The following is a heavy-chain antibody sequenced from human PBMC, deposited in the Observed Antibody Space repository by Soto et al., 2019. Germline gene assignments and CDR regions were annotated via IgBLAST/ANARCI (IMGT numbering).Heavy chain of an antibody. D-gene: IGHD2-15*01. CDR2: INYSGST. V-gene: IGHV4-30-4*01. Sequence: PSETLSLTCTVSGVSISSGGFYWSWIRQPPGKGLEWIGSINYSGSTYYNPSLKSRVTISGDTSKTQFSLKLSSVTAADTAVYYCARQAAYITFGYWGQGTLVTVSS. J-gene: IGHJ4*02. CDR3: ARQAAYITFGY. CDR1: GVSISSGGFY.